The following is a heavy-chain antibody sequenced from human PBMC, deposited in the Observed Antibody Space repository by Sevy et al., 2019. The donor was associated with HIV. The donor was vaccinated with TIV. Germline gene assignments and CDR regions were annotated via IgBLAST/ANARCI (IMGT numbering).Heavy chain of an antibody. Sequence: GGSLRLSCEVSGFTFSNFWMTWARQSPGKGLEWVAYINQDERHINLLDSVRGRFTISRDNAKNSLYLQMDSLRAEDTAIYYCARDPDWGALDRWGQGTLVTVSS. CDR3: ARDPDWGALDR. V-gene: IGHV3-7*01. D-gene: IGHD7-27*01. J-gene: IGHJ5*02. CDR1: GFTFSNFW. CDR2: INQDERHI.